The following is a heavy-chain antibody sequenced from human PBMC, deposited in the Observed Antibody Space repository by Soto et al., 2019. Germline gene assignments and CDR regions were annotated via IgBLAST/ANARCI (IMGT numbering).Heavy chain of an antibody. V-gene: IGHV3-74*01. CDR1: GFTFSSYW. J-gene: IGHJ3*02. D-gene: IGHD6-19*01. Sequence: GGSLRLSCAASGFTFSSYWMHWVRQPPGKGLMWVSRIDTYGSATKYADSVEGRFTISRDNVGNTLYLEMNFLSAEDTAVYYCARVLRSIGWDNDVYDIWGQGTMVTVSS. CDR2: IDTYGSAT. CDR3: ARVLRSIGWDNDVYDI.